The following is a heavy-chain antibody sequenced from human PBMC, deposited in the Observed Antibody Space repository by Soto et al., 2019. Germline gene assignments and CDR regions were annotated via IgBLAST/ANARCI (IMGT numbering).Heavy chain of an antibody. CDR3: ARNSGYSGDEYRRDYYYGMDV. D-gene: IGHD5-12*01. CDR1: GYTFTGYY. Sequence: ASVKVSCKASGYTFTGYYMHWVRQAPGQGLEWMGWINPNSGGTNYAQKFQGWVTMTRDTSISTAYMELSRLRSDDTAVYYCARNSGYSGDEYRRDYYYGMDVWGQGTTVTVSS. J-gene: IGHJ6*02. CDR2: INPNSGGT. V-gene: IGHV1-2*04.